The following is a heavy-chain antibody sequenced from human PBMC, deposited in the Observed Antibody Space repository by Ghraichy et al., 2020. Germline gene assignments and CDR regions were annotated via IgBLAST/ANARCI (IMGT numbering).Heavy chain of an antibody. CDR2: ISSSSSTI. J-gene: IGHJ4*02. Sequence: GGSLRLSCAASGFTFSSYSMNWVRQAPGKGLEWVSYISSSSSTIYYADYVKGRFTISRDNAKNSLYLQMNSLRDEDTAVYYCARGPTLMQQWLVEFSPNFDYWGQGTLVTVSS. V-gene: IGHV3-48*02. CDR1: GFTFSSYS. D-gene: IGHD6-19*01. CDR3: ARGPTLMQQWLVEFSPNFDY.